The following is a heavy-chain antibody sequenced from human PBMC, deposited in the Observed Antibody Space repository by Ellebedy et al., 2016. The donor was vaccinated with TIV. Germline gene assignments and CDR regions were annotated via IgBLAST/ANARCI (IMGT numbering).Heavy chain of an antibody. CDR2: IRGGGAGR. V-gene: IGHV3-23*01. CDR3: AKALSDYPNTFEY. Sequence: GGSLRLSCAASGFTFSNYAMSWVRQAPGKGLQWVSYIRGGGAGRDYTDSVRGRFSISRDNSKNTVYLQMNSLRAEDTAIYYCAKALSDYPNTFEYWGQGTLVSVST. J-gene: IGHJ4*02. CDR1: GFTFSNYA. D-gene: IGHD4-17*01.